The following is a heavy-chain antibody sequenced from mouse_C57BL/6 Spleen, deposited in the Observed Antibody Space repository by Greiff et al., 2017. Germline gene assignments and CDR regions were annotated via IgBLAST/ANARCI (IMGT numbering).Heavy chain of an antibody. Sequence: EVQLQQSGPELVKPGASVKISCKASGYTFTDYYMNWVKQSHGKSLEWIGDINPNNGGTSYNQKFKGKATLTVDKSSSTAYMELRSLTSEDSAVYYCARSHWYFDVWGTGTTVTVSS. CDR3: ARSHWYFDV. J-gene: IGHJ1*03. CDR1: GYTFTDYY. CDR2: INPNNGGT. V-gene: IGHV1-26*01.